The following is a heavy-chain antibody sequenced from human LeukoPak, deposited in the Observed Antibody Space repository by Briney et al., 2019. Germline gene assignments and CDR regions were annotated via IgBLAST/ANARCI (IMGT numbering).Heavy chain of an antibody. CDR1: GYTFTSYG. D-gene: IGHD5-12*01. CDR3: ARGRGKTWPFDY. CDR2: ISAYNGNT. J-gene: IGHJ4*02. V-gene: IGHV1-18*01. Sequence: ASVKVSCKASGYTFTSYGISWVRQAPGQGLEWMGWISAYNGNTNYAQKFQGRVTMTRDMATSTDYMEVSSLRSEDTAVYYCARGRGKTWPFDYWGQGTLVTVSS.